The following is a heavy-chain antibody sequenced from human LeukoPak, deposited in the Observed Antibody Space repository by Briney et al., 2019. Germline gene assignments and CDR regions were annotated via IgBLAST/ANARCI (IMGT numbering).Heavy chain of an antibody. D-gene: IGHD6-19*01. CDR3: ATQLYSSGWYGWFDP. CDR2: IYTSGST. J-gene: IGHJ5*02. CDR1: GGSISSYY. V-gene: IGHV4-4*07. Sequence: KPSETLSLTCTVSGGSISSYYWSWIRQPAGKGLEWIGRIYTSGSTNYNPSLKSRVTMSVDTSKNQFSLKLSSVTAADTAVYYCATQLYSSGWYGWFDPWGQGTLVTVSS.